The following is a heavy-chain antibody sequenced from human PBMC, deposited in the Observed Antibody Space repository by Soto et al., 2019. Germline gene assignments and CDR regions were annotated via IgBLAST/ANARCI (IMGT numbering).Heavy chain of an antibody. D-gene: IGHD3-3*01. J-gene: IGHJ4*02. Sequence: PGGSLRLSCAASGFTFSSYGMHWVRQAPGKGLEWVAVIWYDGSNKYYADSVEGRFTISRDNSKNTLYLQMNSLRAEDTAVYYCARDGPYYDFWSGYPNLFDYWGQGTLVTVSS. CDR2: IWYDGSNK. CDR1: GFTFSSYG. V-gene: IGHV3-33*01. CDR3: ARDGPYYDFWSGYPNLFDY.